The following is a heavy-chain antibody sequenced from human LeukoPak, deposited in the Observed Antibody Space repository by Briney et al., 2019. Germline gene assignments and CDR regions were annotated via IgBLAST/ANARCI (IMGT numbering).Heavy chain of an antibody. J-gene: IGHJ4*02. V-gene: IGHV4-39*01. Sequence: PSETLSLTCTVSGGSISSSSYYWGWIRQPPGKGLEWIGSIYYSGSTYYNPSLKSRVTISVDTSKNQFSLKLSSVTAADTAVYYCARHVVVVTAHLDYWGQGTLVTVSS. CDR1: GGSISSSSYY. CDR2: IYYSGST. D-gene: IGHD2-21*02. CDR3: ARHVVVVTAHLDY.